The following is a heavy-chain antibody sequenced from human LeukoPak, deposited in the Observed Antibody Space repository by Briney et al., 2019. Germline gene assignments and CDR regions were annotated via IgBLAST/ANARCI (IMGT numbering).Heavy chain of an antibody. CDR3: ARALRRYEAARGWFDP. Sequence: ASVKVSCEASGYTFTSYDINWVRQATGQGLEWMGWMNPNSGNTGYAQKFQGRVTMTRNTSISTAYMELSSLRSEDTAVYYCARALRRYEAARGWFDPWGQGTLVTVSS. V-gene: IGHV1-8*01. D-gene: IGHD6-6*01. J-gene: IGHJ5*02. CDR2: MNPNSGNT. CDR1: GYTFTSYD.